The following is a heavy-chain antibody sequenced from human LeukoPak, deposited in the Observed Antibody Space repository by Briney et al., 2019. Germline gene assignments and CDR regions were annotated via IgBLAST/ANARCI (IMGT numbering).Heavy chain of an antibody. CDR1: GFTFSSYS. CDR2: ISSSSSYI. Sequence: PGGSLRLSCAASGFTFSSYSMNWVRQAPGKGLEWVSSISSSSSYIYYADSVKGRFTISRDNAKNSLYLQMNSLRAEDTAVYYCARDSGYCSSTSCYTGAHDVWGQGTLVTVSS. V-gene: IGHV3-21*01. CDR3: ARDSGYCSSTSCYTGAHDV. J-gene: IGHJ4*02. D-gene: IGHD2-2*02.